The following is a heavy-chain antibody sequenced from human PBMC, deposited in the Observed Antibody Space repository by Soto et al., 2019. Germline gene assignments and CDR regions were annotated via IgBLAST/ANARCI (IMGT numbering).Heavy chain of an antibody. J-gene: IGHJ4*02. V-gene: IGHV3-21*01. CDR3: ARDHSGWSRDY. D-gene: IGHD6-19*01. CDR1: GFPFSSYI. Sequence: GGSLILSCAASGFPFSSYIMNWFRQAPGKGLEWVSSISYNSDYIYYAGSVEDRFTISRDNGKNSLYLQMNSLRAEDTAMYYCARDHSGWSRDYWGQGTLVTVSS. CDR2: ISYNSDYI.